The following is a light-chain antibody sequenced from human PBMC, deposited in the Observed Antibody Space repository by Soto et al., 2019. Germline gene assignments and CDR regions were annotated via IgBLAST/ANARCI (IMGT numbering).Light chain of an antibody. CDR1: SSDVGYYNY. CDR2: EVS. J-gene: IGLJ2*01. CDR3: SSYTTSNTLV. Sequence: QSVLTQPASVSGSPGQSITISCTGSSSDVGYYNYVSWYQQHPDKAPKLMIYEVSNRPSGVSNRFSGFKSGNTASLAISGLQAEDEADYYCSSYTTSNTLVFGGGTKLTVL. V-gene: IGLV2-14*01.